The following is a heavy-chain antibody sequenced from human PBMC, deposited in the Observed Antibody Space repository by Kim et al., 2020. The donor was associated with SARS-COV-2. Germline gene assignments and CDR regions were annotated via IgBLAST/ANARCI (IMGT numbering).Heavy chain of an antibody. V-gene: IGHV1-69*13. CDR3: ARDLTYYYDSSVPGLYGMDV. CDR2: IIPIFGTA. J-gene: IGHJ6*02. D-gene: IGHD3-22*01. Sequence: SVKVSCKASGGTFSSYAISWVRQAPGQGLEWMGGIIPIFGTANYAQKFQGRVTITADESTSTAYMELSSLRSEDTAVYYCARDLTYYYDSSVPGLYGMDVWGQGTTVTVSS. CDR1: GGTFSSYA.